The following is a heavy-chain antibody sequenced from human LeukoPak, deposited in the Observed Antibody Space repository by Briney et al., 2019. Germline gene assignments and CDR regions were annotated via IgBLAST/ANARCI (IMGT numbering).Heavy chain of an antibody. CDR3: AREVGIQLWTTH. Sequence: PGGSLRLSCAASGFTFRRYSMNWVRQAPGKGLEWVSSISSSSSYIYYADSVKGRFTISRANAKNSLYLQMNSLRAEDTAVYYCAREVGIQLWTTHWGQGTLVTVSS. V-gene: IGHV3-21*01. J-gene: IGHJ4*02. D-gene: IGHD5-18*01. CDR1: GFTFRRYS. CDR2: ISSSSSYI.